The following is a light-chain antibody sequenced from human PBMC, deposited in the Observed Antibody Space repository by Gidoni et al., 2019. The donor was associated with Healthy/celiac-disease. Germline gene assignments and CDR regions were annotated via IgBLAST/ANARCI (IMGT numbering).Light chain of an antibody. J-gene: IGKJ4*01. CDR1: QSVSSN. V-gene: IGKV3D-15*01. Sequence: ERVLTQSPATLSVSPGERATLSCRASQSVSSNLAWYQQKPGQAPRLLIYGASTRATGIPARFSGSGSGTEFTLTISSLQSEDFAVYYCQQYNNWPPATFGRGTKVEIK. CDR2: GAS. CDR3: QQYNNWPPAT.